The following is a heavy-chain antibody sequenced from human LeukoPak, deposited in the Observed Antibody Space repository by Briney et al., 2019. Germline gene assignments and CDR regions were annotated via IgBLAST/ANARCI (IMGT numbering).Heavy chain of an antibody. CDR1: GFTFSSYG. Sequence: PGGSLRLSCAASGFTFSSYGMHWVRQAPGKGLEWVAFIRYDGSNKYYADSVKGRFTISRDNSKNTLYLQMNSLRAEDTAVYYCAKDLEGSGSYYSRSADYWGQGTLATVSS. J-gene: IGHJ4*02. CDR3: AKDLEGSGSYYSRSADY. CDR2: IRYDGSNK. V-gene: IGHV3-30*02. D-gene: IGHD3-10*01.